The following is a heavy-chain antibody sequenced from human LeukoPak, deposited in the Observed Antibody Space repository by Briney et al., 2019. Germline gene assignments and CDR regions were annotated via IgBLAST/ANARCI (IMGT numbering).Heavy chain of an antibody. CDR3: AREVLQDSSGPRPYNWFDP. CDR1: GGSISSSSYY. Sequence: SETLSLTCTVSGGSISSSSYYWGWIRQPPGKGLEWIGSIYYSGSTYYNPSLRSRVTISVDTSKNQFSLKLSSVTAADTAVYYCAREVLQDSSGPRPYNWFDPWGQGTLVTVSS. V-gene: IGHV4-39*07. CDR2: IYYSGST. J-gene: IGHJ5*02. D-gene: IGHD3-22*01.